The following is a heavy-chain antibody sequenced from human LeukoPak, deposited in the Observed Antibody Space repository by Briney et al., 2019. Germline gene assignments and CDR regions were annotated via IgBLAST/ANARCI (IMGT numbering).Heavy chain of an antibody. CDR3: ARQQWLLLVWVGSFDS. CDR2: IPYDGSHK. J-gene: IGHJ4*02. V-gene: IGHV3-30-3*01. Sequence: GGSMRPSSGVSGFTFASFATHCDRQAPGRGLGWVAVIPYDGSHKYYTGSMKGRFTISRDNSKNTLYLQMSSLRAEDTAVYYCARQQWLLLVWVGSFDSWGQGTLVTVSS. D-gene: IGHD6-19*01. CDR1: GFTFASFA.